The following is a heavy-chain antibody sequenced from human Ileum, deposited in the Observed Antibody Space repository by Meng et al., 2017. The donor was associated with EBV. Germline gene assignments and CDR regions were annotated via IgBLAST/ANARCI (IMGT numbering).Heavy chain of an antibody. D-gene: IGHD1-14*01. CDR2: VVYSGTT. CDR3: ARHHHSPTFDY. J-gene: IGHJ4*02. Sequence: QLQRPGPGPALVKPSETLSLTCSVSGGSISSSSYYWAWIRQPPGEGLEWIGSVVYSGTTYYTSSLKSRVSISVDTSKNQFSLKLSSVTAADTAVYYCARHHHSPTFDYWGQGTLVTVSS. CDR1: GGSISSSSYY. V-gene: IGHV4-39*01.